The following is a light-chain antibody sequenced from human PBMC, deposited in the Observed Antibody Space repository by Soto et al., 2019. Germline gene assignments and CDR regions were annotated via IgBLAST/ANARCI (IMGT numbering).Light chain of an antibody. CDR2: NNN. Sequence: QSALTQPPSASGTPGQRVTISCSGSSSNIGSNTVNWYQQLPGTAPKLLIYNNNQRPSGVPDRFSGSKSGTSVSLAISGLQSEDEADYYCAAWDDSPNGFVVFGGGTKVTVL. CDR3: AAWDDSPNGFVV. J-gene: IGLJ2*01. V-gene: IGLV1-44*01. CDR1: SSNIGSNT.